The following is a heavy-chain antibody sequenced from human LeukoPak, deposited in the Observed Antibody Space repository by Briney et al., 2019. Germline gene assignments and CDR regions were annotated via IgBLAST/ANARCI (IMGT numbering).Heavy chain of an antibody. Sequence: GSLRLSCAASGFTFSSYAMSWVRQPPGKGLEWIGEIYHSGSTNYNPSLKSRVTISVDKSKNQFSLKLSSVTAADTAVYYCACRKLGYCSSTSCYTTARFDPWGQGTLVTVSS. CDR2: IYHSGST. D-gene: IGHD2-2*02. CDR3: ACRKLGYCSSTSCYTTARFDP. CDR1: GFTFSSYAM. J-gene: IGHJ5*02. V-gene: IGHV4-4*02.